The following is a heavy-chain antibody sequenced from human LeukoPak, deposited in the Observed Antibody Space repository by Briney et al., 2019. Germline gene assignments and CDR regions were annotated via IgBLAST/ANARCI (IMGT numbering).Heavy chain of an antibody. V-gene: IGHV1-2*06. Sequence: ASVKVSCKASGGTFSSYAISWVRQAPGQGLEWMGRVNPRTGDTDYAQEFQDRVTMTRDTSINTAYMELSSLTSDDTAVYYCARPQPWEYAFDIWGQGTMVTVSS. J-gene: IGHJ3*02. CDR1: GGTFSSYA. CDR2: VNPRTGDT. D-gene: IGHD1-26*01. CDR3: ARPQPWEYAFDI.